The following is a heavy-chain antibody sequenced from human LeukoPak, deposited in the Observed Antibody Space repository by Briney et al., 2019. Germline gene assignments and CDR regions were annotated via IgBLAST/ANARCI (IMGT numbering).Heavy chain of an antibody. J-gene: IGHJ4*02. D-gene: IGHD3-3*01. CDR1: GGSISSYY. Sequence: SETLSLTCTVSGGSISSYYWSWIRQPPGKGLEWIGEINHSGSTNYNPSLKSRVTISVDTSKNQFSLKLSSVTAADTAVYYCARGDFWSGYLGYWGQGTLITVSS. CDR3: ARGDFWSGYLGY. V-gene: IGHV4-34*01. CDR2: INHSGST.